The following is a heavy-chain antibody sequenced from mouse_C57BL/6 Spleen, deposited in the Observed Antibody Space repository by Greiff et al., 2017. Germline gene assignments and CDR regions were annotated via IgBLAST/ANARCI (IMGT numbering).Heavy chain of an antibody. CDR2: INYDGSST. Sequence: EVKLMESEGGLVQPGSSMKLSCTASGFTFSDYYMAWVRQVPEKGLEWVANINYDGSSTYYLDSLKSRFIISRDNAKNILYLQMSSLKSEDTATSYCARLGSMTSVVAPYWYFDGWGTGTTVTVSS. D-gene: IGHD1-1*01. V-gene: IGHV5-16*01. J-gene: IGHJ1*03. CDR1: GFTFSDYY. CDR3: ARLGSMTSVVAPYWYFDG.